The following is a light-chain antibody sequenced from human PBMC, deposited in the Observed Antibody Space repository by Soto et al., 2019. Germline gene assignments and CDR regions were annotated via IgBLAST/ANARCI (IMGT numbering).Light chain of an antibody. CDR1: QSLSGGY. J-gene: IGKJ1*01. CDR3: QQYGSSPT. Sequence: EVVLTQSPGTLSLSPGERVTLSCSASQSLSGGYLAWYQQKFGQAPRLLIYDASRGATGIPERFSGSGSGTDFTLTINRLEPEDFAVYYCQQYGSSPTFGIGTKVDIK. V-gene: IGKV3-20*01. CDR2: DAS.